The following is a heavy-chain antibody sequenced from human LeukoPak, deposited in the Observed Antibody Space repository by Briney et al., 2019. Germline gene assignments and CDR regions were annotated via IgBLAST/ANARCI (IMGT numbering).Heavy chain of an antibody. D-gene: IGHD6-13*01. Sequence: SETLSLTCTVSGGSISSYYWSWIRQPPGKGLEWIGYIYYSGSTNYNPSLKSRVTISVDTSKNQFSLKLSSVTAADTAVYYCARDYSSSWSWFDPWGQGTLVTVSS. CDR1: GGSISSYY. V-gene: IGHV4-59*01. J-gene: IGHJ5*02. CDR2: IYYSGST. CDR3: ARDYSSSWSWFDP.